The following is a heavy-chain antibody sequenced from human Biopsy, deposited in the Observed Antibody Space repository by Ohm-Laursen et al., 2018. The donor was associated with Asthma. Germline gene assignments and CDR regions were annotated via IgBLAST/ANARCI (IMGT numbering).Heavy chain of an antibody. V-gene: IGHV3-23*01. Sequence: SLRLSCSASGFTFSSYAMSWVRQAPGKGLEWVSAISGSGGSTYYADSVKGRFTISRDNSKNTLYLQMNSLRAEDTAVYYCAKAERYFDWYWFEPWGQGTLVTGSS. CDR1: GFTFSSYA. CDR3: AKAERYFDWYWFEP. J-gene: IGHJ5*02. D-gene: IGHD3-9*01. CDR2: ISGSGGST.